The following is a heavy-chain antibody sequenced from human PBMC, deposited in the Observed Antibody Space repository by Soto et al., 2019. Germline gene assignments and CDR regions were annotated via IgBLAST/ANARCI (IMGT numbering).Heavy chain of an antibody. CDR1: GGSVSSGSYQ. CDR2: IYYTGST. V-gene: IGHV4-61*01. D-gene: IGHD3-3*01. CDR3: ARLNFCDFWSGSLPMVV. Sequence: SETLSLTCTVSGGSVSSGSYQWSWIRQSPGKGLEWIGYIYYTGSTNYNPSLKSRVTISVDTSTNQFSLKLTSVTAADTALYFCARLNFCDFWSGSLPMVVWGQGTRGTV. J-gene: IGHJ6*02.